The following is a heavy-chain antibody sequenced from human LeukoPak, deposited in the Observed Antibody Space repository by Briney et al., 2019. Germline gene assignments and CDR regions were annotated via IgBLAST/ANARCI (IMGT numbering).Heavy chain of an antibody. CDR2: INPSGGST. CDR3: ARDVEQQLVPFDY. Sequence: DSLKVSCKASGYTFTSYYMHWVRQAPGQGLEWMGIINPSGGSTSYAQKFQGRVTMTRDTSTSTVYMELSSLRSEDTAVYYCARDVEQQLVPFDYWGQGTLVTVPS. J-gene: IGHJ4*02. V-gene: IGHV1-46*01. D-gene: IGHD6-13*01. CDR1: GYTFTSYY.